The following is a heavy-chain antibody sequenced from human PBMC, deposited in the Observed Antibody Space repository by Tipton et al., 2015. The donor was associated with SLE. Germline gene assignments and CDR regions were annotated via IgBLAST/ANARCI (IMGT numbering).Heavy chain of an antibody. V-gene: IGHV4-4*07. CDR1: GDSINSHY. J-gene: IGHJ3*02. Sequence: TLSLTCTVSGDSINSHYWSWIRQPAGKGLEWIGRLYTTGSTFYNPSLKSRVTMSVDTSKNQFFMRLSSATAADTAVYYCAREVITITDSDAFDIWGQGTMVTVSS. D-gene: IGHD2-21*01. CDR3: AREVITITDSDAFDI. CDR2: LYTTGST.